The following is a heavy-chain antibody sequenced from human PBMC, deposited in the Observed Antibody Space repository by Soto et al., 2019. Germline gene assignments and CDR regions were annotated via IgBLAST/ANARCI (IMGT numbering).Heavy chain of an antibody. V-gene: IGHV4-39*01. D-gene: IGHD3-10*01. J-gene: IGHJ5*02. CDR1: GGSISSSSYY. CDR2: IYYSGST. CDR3: ARHSRGGSYYYGSGSFHSTYNWFDP. Sequence: SETLSLTCTVSGGSISSSSYYWGWIRQPPGKGLEWIGSIYYSGSTYYNPSLKSRVTISVDTSKNQFSLKLSSVTAADTAVYYCARHSRGGSYYYGSGSFHSTYNWFDPWGQGTLVTVSS.